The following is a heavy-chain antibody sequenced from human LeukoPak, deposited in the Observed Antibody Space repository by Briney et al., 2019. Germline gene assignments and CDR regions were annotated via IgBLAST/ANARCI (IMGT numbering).Heavy chain of an antibody. CDR1: GGSTNGYY. Sequence: SETLSLTCTVSGGSTNGYYWSWIRQSPGKGLEWIGYIYYSGSTNYSPSLKSRVTISEDTSKDQFSLKLSSVTAADTAVYYCARAPWRYYGSGSYYNAFDIWGPGTKVTVSS. V-gene: IGHV4-59*01. CDR2: IYYSGST. CDR3: ARAPWRYYGSGSYYNAFDI. D-gene: IGHD3-10*01. J-gene: IGHJ3*02.